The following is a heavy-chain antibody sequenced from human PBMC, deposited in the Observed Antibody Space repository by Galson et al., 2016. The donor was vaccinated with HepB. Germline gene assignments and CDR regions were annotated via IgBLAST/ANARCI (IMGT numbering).Heavy chain of an antibody. V-gene: IGHV3-23*01. CDR2: IFGSGDRT. CDR3: SRPLPNVVYGMDV. Sequence: SLRLSCAGSGFTFSSYIMSWVRQAPGKGLECVSTIFGSGDRTYYADSVKGRFTISRDNSKNTLYLQMNSLRTEDTAVYYCSRPLPNVVYGMDVWGQGTTVTVSS. CDR1: GFTFSSYI. D-gene: IGHD1-14*01. J-gene: IGHJ6*02.